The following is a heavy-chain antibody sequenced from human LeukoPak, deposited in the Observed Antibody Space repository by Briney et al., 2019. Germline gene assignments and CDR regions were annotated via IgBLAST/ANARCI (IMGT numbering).Heavy chain of an antibody. CDR3: ARDRTGATPGFDY. J-gene: IGHJ4*02. CDR1: GYSISSGYY. CDR2: IFQSGTT. V-gene: IGHV4-38-2*02. D-gene: IGHD1-26*01. Sequence: SETLSLTCTVSGYSISSGYYWGWIRQPPGKGLEWIGNIFQSGTTYYNPSLQSRVTLLVDTSKNQFSLKLSSVTAADTAVYYCARDRTGATPGFDYWGQGTLVAVSS.